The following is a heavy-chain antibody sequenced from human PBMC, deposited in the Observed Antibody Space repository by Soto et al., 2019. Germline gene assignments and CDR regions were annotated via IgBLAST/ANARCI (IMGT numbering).Heavy chain of an antibody. D-gene: IGHD2-21*02. J-gene: IGHJ5*02. CDR2: INAGNGNT. CDR3: ARVETGRVVTRLHWLDP. Sequence: ASVKVSCKASGYTFANYARHWVRQAPGQRHEWMGWINAGNGNTKYSQNFQDRVTISRDTSASTAYMELSSLRSEDTAVYYCARVETGRVVTRLHWLDPWGEGTLVTVSS. CDR1: GYTFANYA. V-gene: IGHV1-3*01.